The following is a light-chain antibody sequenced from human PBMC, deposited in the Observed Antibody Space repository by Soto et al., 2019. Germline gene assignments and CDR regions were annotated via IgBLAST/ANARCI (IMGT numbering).Light chain of an antibody. CDR1: QSVTNK. V-gene: IGKV3-20*01. CDR2: DAS. Sequence: EMLMTQSPATLSVSPGERFILSCWASQSVTNKLAWYQQRPGQPPRLLLYDASTRATGVPATFSGSGSGTDFTLTISRLEPEDFAVYYCQQYGSSLITFGQGTRLEIK. CDR3: QQYGSSLIT. J-gene: IGKJ5*01.